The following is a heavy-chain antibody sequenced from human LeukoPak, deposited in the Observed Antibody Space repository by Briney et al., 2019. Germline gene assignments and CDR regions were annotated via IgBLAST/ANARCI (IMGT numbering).Heavy chain of an antibody. CDR1: GGSISSGGYY. CDR2: IYHSGST. V-gene: IGHV4-30-2*01. Sequence: SETLSLTCTVSGGSISSGGYYWSWIRQPPGKGLEWIGYIYHSGSTYYNPSLKSRVTISVDRSKNQLSLKLSSVTAADTAVYYCARHVADYGDYWGVDYWGQGTLVTVSS. D-gene: IGHD4-17*01. J-gene: IGHJ4*02. CDR3: ARHVADYGDYWGVDY.